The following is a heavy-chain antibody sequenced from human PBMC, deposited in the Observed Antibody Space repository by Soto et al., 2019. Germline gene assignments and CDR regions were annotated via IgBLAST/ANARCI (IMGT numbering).Heavy chain of an antibody. CDR3: ARSTTPYYYDSSGF. J-gene: IGHJ4*02. D-gene: IGHD3-22*01. Sequence: ASVKVSCKASGYTFTSYGISWVRQAPGQGLEWMGWISAYNGNTNYAQKLQGRVTMTTDTSTSTAYMELRSLRSDDTAVYYCARSTTPYYYDSSGFWGQGTLVTLSS. CDR1: GYTFTSYG. CDR2: ISAYNGNT. V-gene: IGHV1-18*01.